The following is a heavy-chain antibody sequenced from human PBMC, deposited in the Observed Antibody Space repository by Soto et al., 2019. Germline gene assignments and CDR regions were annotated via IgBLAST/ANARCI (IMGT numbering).Heavy chain of an antibody. CDR3: ATGLPMVRGAYYYYGMDV. V-gene: IGHV1-18*01. CDR1: GYTFTSYG. J-gene: IGHJ6*02. CDR2: ISAYNGNT. D-gene: IGHD3-10*01. Sequence: GASVKVSCKASGYTFTSYGISWVRQAPGQGLEWMGWISAYNGNTNYAQKLQGRVTMTTDTSTSTAYMELRSLRSDDTAVYYCATGLPMVRGAYYYYGMDVWGQGITVTSP.